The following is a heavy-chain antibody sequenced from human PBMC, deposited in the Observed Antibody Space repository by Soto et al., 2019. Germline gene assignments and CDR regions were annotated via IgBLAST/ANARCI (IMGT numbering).Heavy chain of an antibody. CDR1: GGSISSGDYY. CDR3: ARGERLVGDLHFDF. CDR2: MYNSGRT. D-gene: IGHD1-26*01. V-gene: IGHV4-30-4*01. J-gene: IGHJ4*02. Sequence: QVQLQESGPGLVKPSQTLSLTCTVSGGSISSGDYYWSWIRQPPGKGLEWIGYMYNSGRTYYNPSLKSRVTISADTSKNQFSLELSSVTAAATAVYYCARGERLVGDLHFDFWGQGTLVTVSS.